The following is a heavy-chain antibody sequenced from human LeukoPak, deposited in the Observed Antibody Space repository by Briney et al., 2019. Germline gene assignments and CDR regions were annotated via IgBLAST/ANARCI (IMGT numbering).Heavy chain of an antibody. CDR2: ISYSGYT. D-gene: IGHD4-23*01. V-gene: IGHV4-59*01. CDR3: ARGRNDNGGMFFHF. Sequence: PSETLSLTCTVSGGSIRSYYWSWIRQAPGKGLEWIGFISYSGYTSYSPSLKSRVAISVDTSKSQFSLRLSSLTAADTAIYYCARGRNDNGGMFFHFWAQGTLVTVSS. CDR1: GGSIRSYY. J-gene: IGHJ4*02.